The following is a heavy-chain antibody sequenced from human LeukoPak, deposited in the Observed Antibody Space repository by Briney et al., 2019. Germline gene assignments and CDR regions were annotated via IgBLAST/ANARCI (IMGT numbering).Heavy chain of an antibody. Sequence: GGSLRLSCEASGFTFNTDSMNWARQAPGKGLEWVSSIDSSGGYMFYADSVKGRFTISRDNAKNSLYLQMNSLRAEDTAVYYCARNYVWGSYSDYWGQGTLVTVSS. CDR2: IDSSGGYM. J-gene: IGHJ4*02. CDR1: GFTFNTDS. CDR3: ARNYVWGSYSDY. D-gene: IGHD3-16*01. V-gene: IGHV3-21*01.